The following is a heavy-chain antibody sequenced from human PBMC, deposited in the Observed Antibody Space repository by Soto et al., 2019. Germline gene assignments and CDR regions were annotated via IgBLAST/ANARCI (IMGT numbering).Heavy chain of an antibody. CDR3: AREVGYCSGGSCSRDYMDV. V-gene: IGHV1-18*01. Sequence: QVQLVQSGAEVKKPGASVKVSCKASGYTFTSYGISWVRQAPGQGLEWMGWISAYNGNTNYAQKLQGRVTMTTDTSTSTAYMELRSLRADDTAVYYCAREVGYCSGGSCSRDYMDVWGKGTTVTVSS. CDR2: ISAYNGNT. D-gene: IGHD2-15*01. CDR1: GYTFTSYG. J-gene: IGHJ6*03.